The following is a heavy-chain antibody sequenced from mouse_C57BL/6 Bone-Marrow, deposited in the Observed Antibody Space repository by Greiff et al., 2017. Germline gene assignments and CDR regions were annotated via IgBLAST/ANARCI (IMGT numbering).Heavy chain of an antibody. V-gene: IGHV1-43*01. Sequence: EVQLQQSGPELVKPGASVKISCKASGYSFTGYYMHWVKQSSEKSLEWIGEINPSTGGTSYNQKFKGKATLTVDKSSSTAYMQLKRLTSEDSAVYYCARYDYAGRNYFDYWGQGTTLTVSS. D-gene: IGHD2-4*01. CDR2: INPSTGGT. J-gene: IGHJ2*01. CDR1: GYSFTGYY. CDR3: ARYDYAGRNYFDY.